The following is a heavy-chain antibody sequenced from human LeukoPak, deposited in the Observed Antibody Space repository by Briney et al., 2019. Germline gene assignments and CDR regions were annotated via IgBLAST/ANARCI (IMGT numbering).Heavy chain of an antibody. D-gene: IGHD2-15*01. Sequence: GGSLRFSCAASGLAFSAYKMHWVRQASRKGLVWVSRISTDGYTTDYADFVQGRFTASRDNTKNTWSLEMNSLRAEDTAVYYCVVGGSPGYWGQGTLVTVSS. V-gene: IGHV3-74*01. CDR3: VVGGSPGY. CDR1: GLAFSAYK. CDR2: ISTDGYTT. J-gene: IGHJ4*02.